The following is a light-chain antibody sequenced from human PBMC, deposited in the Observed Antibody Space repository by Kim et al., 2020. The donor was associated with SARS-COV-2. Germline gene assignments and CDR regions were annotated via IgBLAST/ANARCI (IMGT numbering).Light chain of an antibody. J-gene: IGKJ2*01. CDR2: KTS. V-gene: IGKV1-5*03. Sequence: DFQMTQSPSTLSASVGDRVTITCRASQSIAAWLAWYQQKPGKPPKLLIYKTSTLESGVPSRFSGSGSRSGTEFSLTISSLQPDDFATYYCLQYNTDFVYTFGQGTKLEIK. CDR3: LQYNTDFVYT. CDR1: QSIAAW.